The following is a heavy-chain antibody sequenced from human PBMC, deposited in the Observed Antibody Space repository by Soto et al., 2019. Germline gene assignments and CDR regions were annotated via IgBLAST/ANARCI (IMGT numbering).Heavy chain of an antibody. CDR2: ISSSGSTI. CDR3: AREPPIMVAYYYGMDV. V-gene: IGHV3-11*01. D-gene: IGHD2-21*01. CDR1: GFTFSDYY. Sequence: QVQLVESGGGLVKPGGSLRLSCAASGFTFSDYYMSWIRQAPGKGLEWVSYISSSGSTIYYADSVKGRFTISRDNAKNSLYRQMNSLRAEDTAVYYCAREPPIMVAYYYGMDVWGQGTTVTVSS. J-gene: IGHJ6*02.